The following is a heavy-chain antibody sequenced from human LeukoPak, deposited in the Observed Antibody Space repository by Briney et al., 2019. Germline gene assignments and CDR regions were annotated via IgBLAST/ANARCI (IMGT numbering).Heavy chain of an antibody. Sequence: GGSLRLSCAASGFTFSSYGMSWVRQAPGKGLEWVAVISYDGSNKYYADSVKGRFTISRDNSKNTLYLQMNSLRAEDTAVYYCARDYRYDILTGSYDYWGQGTLVTVSS. V-gene: IGHV3-30*03. J-gene: IGHJ4*02. CDR2: ISYDGSNK. D-gene: IGHD3-9*01. CDR1: GFTFSSYG. CDR3: ARDYRYDILTGSYDY.